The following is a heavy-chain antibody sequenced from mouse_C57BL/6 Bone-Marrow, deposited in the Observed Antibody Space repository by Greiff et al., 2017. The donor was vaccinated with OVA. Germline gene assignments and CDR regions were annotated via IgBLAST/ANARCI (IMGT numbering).Heavy chain of an antibody. J-gene: IGHJ4*01. D-gene: IGHD2-5*01. CDR2: ILPGSGST. CDR3: ARHYSNYVRAMDY. V-gene: IGHV1-9*01. CDR1: GYTFTGYW. Sequence: QVQLQQSGAELMKPGASVKLSCKATGYTFTGYWIEWVKQRPGNGLEWIGEILPGSGSTNYNEKFKGKATFTADTSSNTAYMQLRSLTTYDSSIYYCARHYSNYVRAMDYWGQGTSVTVSS.